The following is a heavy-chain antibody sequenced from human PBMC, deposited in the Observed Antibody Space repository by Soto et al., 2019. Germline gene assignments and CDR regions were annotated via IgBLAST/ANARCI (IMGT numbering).Heavy chain of an antibody. CDR2: VYYTGIA. D-gene: IGHD5-12*01. J-gene: IGHJ4*02. CDR1: GGSLTSYY. V-gene: IGHV4-59*08. CDR3: PRRIVSTETFDY. Sequence: QVQLQESGPGLVKPSETLSLTCTVSGGSLTSYYWSWIRQPPGKGLEWIGFVYYTGIARYNPSLKSRVTISVDTSKNQFSLKLTSVTAADTAIYYCPRRIVSTETFDYWGQGTLVTVSS.